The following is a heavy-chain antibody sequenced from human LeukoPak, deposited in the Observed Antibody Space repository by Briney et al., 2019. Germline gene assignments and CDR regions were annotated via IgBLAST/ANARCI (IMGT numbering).Heavy chain of an antibody. CDR1: GGTLSSYA. CDR3: AFYYCSSTSCYTRWFDY. J-gene: IGHJ4*02. Sequence: GSSVKVSCKASGGTLSSYAISWVRQAPGQGLEWMGRIIPIFGIANYAQKFQGRVTITADKSTSTAYMELSSLRSEDTAVYYCAFYYCSSTSCYTRWFDYWGQGTLVTASS. D-gene: IGHD2-2*02. CDR2: IIPIFGIA. V-gene: IGHV1-69*04.